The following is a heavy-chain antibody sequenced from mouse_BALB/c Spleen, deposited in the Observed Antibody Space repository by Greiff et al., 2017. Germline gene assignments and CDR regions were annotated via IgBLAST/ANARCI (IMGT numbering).Heavy chain of an antibody. CDR2: ISDGGSYT. CDR1: GFTFSDYY. D-gene: IGHD3-1*01. J-gene: IGHJ4*01. CDR3: ARDRGGYYAMDY. V-gene: IGHV5-4*02. Sequence: EVKLVESGGGLVKPGGSLKLSCAASGFTFSDYYMYWVRQTPEKRLEWVATISDGGSYTYYPDSVKGRFTISRDNAKNNLYLQMSSLKAEDTAMYDCARDRGGYYAMDYWGQGTSVTVSS.